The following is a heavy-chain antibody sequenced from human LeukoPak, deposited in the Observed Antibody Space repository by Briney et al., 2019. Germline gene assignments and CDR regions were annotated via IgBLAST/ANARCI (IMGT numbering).Heavy chain of an antibody. CDR3: AKDAGEMATIITRFYFDY. CDR2: INPSGGST. Sequence: GASVKVSCKASGYTFTSYYMHWVRQAPGQGLEWMGIINPSGGSTSYAQKFQGRVTMTRDMSTSTDYMELSSLRSEDTGVYYCAKDAGEMATIITRFYFDYWGQGTLVTVSS. V-gene: IGHV1-46*01. CDR1: GYTFTSYY. D-gene: IGHD5-24*01. J-gene: IGHJ4*02.